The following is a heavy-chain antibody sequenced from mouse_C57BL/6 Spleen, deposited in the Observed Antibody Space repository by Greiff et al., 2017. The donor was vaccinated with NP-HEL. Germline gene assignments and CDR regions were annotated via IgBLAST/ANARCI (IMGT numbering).Heavy chain of an antibody. CDR2: IDPANGNT. Sequence: VQLQQSVAELVRPGASVKLSCTASGFNIKNPYMHWVKLRPEQGLEWIGRIDPANGNTKYAPKFQGKATITADTSSNTAYLQLSSLTSEDTAIYYCARIWVYAMDYWGQGTSVTVSS. CDR1: GFNIKNPY. J-gene: IGHJ4*01. V-gene: IGHV14-3*01. CDR3: ARIWVYAMDY. D-gene: IGHD4-1*01.